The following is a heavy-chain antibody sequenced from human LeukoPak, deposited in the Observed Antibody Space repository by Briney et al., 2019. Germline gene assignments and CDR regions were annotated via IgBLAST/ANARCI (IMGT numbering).Heavy chain of an antibody. CDR1: GGTFSSYA. D-gene: IGHD6-13*01. Sequence: GASVKVSCKASGGTFSSYAISWVRQAPGQGLEWMGRIIPILGIANYAQKFQGRVTITADKSTSTAYMELSSLRSEDTAVYYCATLRYSSSWYLFDYWGQGTLVTVSS. V-gene: IGHV1-69*04. CDR3: ATLRYSSSWYLFDY. CDR2: IIPILGIA. J-gene: IGHJ4*02.